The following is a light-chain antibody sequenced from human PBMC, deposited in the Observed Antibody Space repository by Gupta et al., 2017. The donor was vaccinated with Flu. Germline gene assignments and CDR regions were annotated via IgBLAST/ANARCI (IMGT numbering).Light chain of an antibody. CDR2: AVN. CDR1: DSEVGHYYL. V-gene: IGLV2-23*02. Sequence: QSGLPPPASVSGSPGQSITISCTGTDSEVGHYYLVSWYQQHPGKAPKLIIYAVNRRPSGVSDRYSGSKSGNTAALTISGLQADDEADYYCCSFSNGDPLFVFGDASKVTVL. J-gene: IGLJ1*01. CDR3: CSFSNGDPLFV.